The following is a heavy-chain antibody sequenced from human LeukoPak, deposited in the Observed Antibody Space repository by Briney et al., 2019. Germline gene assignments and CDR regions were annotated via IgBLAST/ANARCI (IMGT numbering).Heavy chain of an antibody. CDR1: GGSFSGYY. V-gene: IGHV4-34*01. CDR2: INHSGST. J-gene: IGHJ4*02. D-gene: IGHD3-3*01. Sequence: PSDTLSLTCTVYGGSFSGYYWSWIRQPPGKGLEWIGVINHSGSTNYNPSLKSRVTISVDTSKNQFSLKLSSVTAADTAVYYCARGRRYDFWSGYYPYFDYWGQGTLVTVSS. CDR3: ARGRRYDFWSGYYPYFDY.